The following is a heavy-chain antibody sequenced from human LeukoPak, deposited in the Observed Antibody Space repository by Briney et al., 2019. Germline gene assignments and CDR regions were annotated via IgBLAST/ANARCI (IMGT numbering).Heavy chain of an antibody. Sequence: ASVKVSCETSGYTFTNYGLNWVRQAPGQRLEWMGWISSYNGNTNYAQKLQGRVTMTTDTSTSTAYMELRSLRSGDTAVYYCARAIDPYCSAGSCYYDAFDIWGQGTMVTVSS. CDR1: GYTFTNYG. J-gene: IGHJ3*02. D-gene: IGHD2-15*01. V-gene: IGHV1-18*01. CDR2: ISSYNGNT. CDR3: ARAIDPYCSAGSCYYDAFDI.